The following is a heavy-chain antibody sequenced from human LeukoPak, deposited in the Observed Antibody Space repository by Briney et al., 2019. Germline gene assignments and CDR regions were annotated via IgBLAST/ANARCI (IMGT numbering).Heavy chain of an antibody. D-gene: IGHD1-26*01. J-gene: IGHJ4*02. CDR2: ITRGSIYT. CDR1: GFTFSNYN. Sequence: PGGSLRLSCAASGFTFSNYNMNWVRQTPGKGLEWVSSITRGSIYTFYADSVKGRFTISRDNAKNSLYLQMNSLRAEDTAVYYCARDKIVGATHFDYWGQGTLVTVSS. CDR3: ARDKIVGATHFDY. V-gene: IGHV3-21*01.